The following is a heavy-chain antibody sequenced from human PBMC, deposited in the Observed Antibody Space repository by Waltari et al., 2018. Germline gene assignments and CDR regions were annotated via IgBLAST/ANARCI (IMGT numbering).Heavy chain of an antibody. D-gene: IGHD5-12*01. Sequence: QLQLQESGPGLVKPSETLSLTCSVSGGSITTNRHYWGWIRQPPGQGLEWIGTISYNGATYTSPSLESRLTMSRDTSENQLSLTLGSVTATDTSVYFCATYIGASIGTAAFDVWGQGTMVTVSS. V-gene: IGHV4-39*01. CDR2: ISYNGAT. CDR1: GGSITTNRHY. J-gene: IGHJ3*01. CDR3: ATYIGASIGTAAFDV.